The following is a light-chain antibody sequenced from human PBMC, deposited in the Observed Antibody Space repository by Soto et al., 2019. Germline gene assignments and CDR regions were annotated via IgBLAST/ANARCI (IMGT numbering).Light chain of an antibody. CDR2: ATS. CDR1: QNIRSY. V-gene: IGKV1-39*01. CDR3: QQGYTTRWT. Sequence: DIQMTQSPTSLSASVGDRVTITCRASQNIRSYLNWYQQIPGKAPNLLIYATSILQTGFPSRFIGSGTGTDFTLTINGLQPEDFANYYCQQGYTTRWTFGQGTKVEIK. J-gene: IGKJ1*01.